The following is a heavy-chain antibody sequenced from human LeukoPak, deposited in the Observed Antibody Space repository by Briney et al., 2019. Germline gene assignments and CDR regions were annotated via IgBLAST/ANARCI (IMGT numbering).Heavy chain of an antibody. D-gene: IGHD6-13*01. V-gene: IGHV4-39*01. CDR1: GGSISSRRYY. CDR3: ATYISSGGCFDP. Sequence: PSETLSLTCTVSGGSISSRRYYWVWIRQPPGKGLEWIGNVYHSGSTYYNPSLKSRVTISVDTSNNQFSLKLSSVTATDTALYYCATYISSGGCFDPWGQGTLVTVSS. J-gene: IGHJ5*02. CDR2: VYHSGST.